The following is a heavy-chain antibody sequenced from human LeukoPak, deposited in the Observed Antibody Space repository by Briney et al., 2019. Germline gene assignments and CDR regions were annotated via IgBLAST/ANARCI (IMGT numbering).Heavy chain of an antibody. V-gene: IGHV1-24*01. CDR3: ATLVSQQLDYYFDY. D-gene: IGHD6-13*01. J-gene: IGHJ4*02. CDR1: GYTLTELS. Sequence: ASVKVSCKVSGYTLTELSMHWVRQAPGKGLEWMGGFNPEDGETIYAQKFQGRVTMTEDTSTDTAYMELSSLRSEDTTVYHCATLVSQQLDYYFDYWGQGTLVTVSS. CDR2: FNPEDGET.